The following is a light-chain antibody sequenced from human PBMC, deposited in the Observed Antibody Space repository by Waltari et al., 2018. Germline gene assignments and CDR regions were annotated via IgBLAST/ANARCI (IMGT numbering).Light chain of an antibody. CDR3: QSYDTNNRV. CDR1: SGSIDRKY. Sequence: NFMLTQPHSVSGSPGETVTISCTRSSGSIDRKYVQWYQQRPGSAPTTVIYEDKQRPFGVPDRFSGSSDSSSNSASLTISGLKTEDEAEYYCQSYDTNNRVFGGGTMLTVL. CDR2: EDK. J-gene: IGLJ3*02. V-gene: IGLV6-57*04.